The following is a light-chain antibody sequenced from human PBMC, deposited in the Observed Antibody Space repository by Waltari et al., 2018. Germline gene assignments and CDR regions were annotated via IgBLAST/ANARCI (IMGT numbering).Light chain of an antibody. CDR3: QSYDSSLSVV. Sequence: QSVLTQPPSVSGAPGQRVTISCPGRSAHIGAGYDVHWYQQLPGTAPKLLIYGNSNRPSGVPDRFSGSKSGTSASLAITGLQAEDEADYYCQSYDSSLSVVFGGGTKLTVL. V-gene: IGLV1-40*01. CDR2: GNS. J-gene: IGLJ2*01. CDR1: SAHIGAGYD.